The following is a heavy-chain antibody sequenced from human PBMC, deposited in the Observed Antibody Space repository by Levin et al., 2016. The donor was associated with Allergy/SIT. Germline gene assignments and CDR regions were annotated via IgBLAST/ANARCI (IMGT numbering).Heavy chain of an antibody. CDR1: GGSFSGYY. V-gene: IGHV4-34*01. Sequence: SETLSLTCAVYGGSFSGYYWSWIRQPPGKGLEWIGEINHSGSTNYNPSLKSRVTISVDTSKNQFSLKLSSVTAADTAVYYCARGLRGYSDNWYFDLWGRGTLVTVSS. D-gene: IGHD5-18*01. CDR3: ARGLRGYSDNWYFDL. J-gene: IGHJ2*01. CDR2: INHSGST.